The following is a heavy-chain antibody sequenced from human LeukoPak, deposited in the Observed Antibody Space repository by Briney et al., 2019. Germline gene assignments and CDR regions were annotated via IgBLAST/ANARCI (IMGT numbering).Heavy chain of an antibody. Sequence: SETLSLTCTVSGGSIRSSAYYWGWIRQPPGTGLEWIGTVYYSGSTYYNPSLKSRVTISIDTSNNQSSLNLSSVTAADTAVFYCARLPVNDSFDIWGQGTMVTVS. J-gene: IGHJ3*02. CDR1: GGSIRSSAYY. CDR2: VYYSGST. CDR3: ARLPVNDSFDI. V-gene: IGHV4-39*01.